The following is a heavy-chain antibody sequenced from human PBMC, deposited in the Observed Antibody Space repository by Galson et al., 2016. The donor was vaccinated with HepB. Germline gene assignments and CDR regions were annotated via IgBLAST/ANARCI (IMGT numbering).Heavy chain of an antibody. CDR3: AKDLMSTLPYVFEN. CDR1: GFIFSSRD. V-gene: IGHV3-23*01. J-gene: IGHJ4*02. D-gene: IGHD3-16*01. Sequence: SLRLSCAASGFIFSSRDMNWVRQAAGKGLEWVSSVSDNGRTTHYADSVKGRFTIPRDNSKDTVYRQMNSLRAEDTAVYYCAKDLMSTLPYVFENWGQGTLVTVSS. CDR2: VSDNGRTT.